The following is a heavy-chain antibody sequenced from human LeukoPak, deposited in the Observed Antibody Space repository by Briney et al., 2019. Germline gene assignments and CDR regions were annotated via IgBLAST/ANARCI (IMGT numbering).Heavy chain of an antibody. J-gene: IGHJ4*02. Sequence: PSQTLSLTCTVSGGSISSGSYYWSWIRQPAGKGLEWIGRIYTSGSTNYNPSLKSRVTISVDTSKNQFSLKLSSVTAADTAVYYCARDYYDSAFDYWGRGTLVTVSS. D-gene: IGHD3-22*01. V-gene: IGHV4-61*02. CDR3: ARDYYDSAFDY. CDR1: GGSISSGSYY. CDR2: IYTSGST.